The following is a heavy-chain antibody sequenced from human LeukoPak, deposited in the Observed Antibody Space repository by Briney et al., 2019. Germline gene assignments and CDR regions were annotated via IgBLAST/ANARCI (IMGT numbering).Heavy chain of an antibody. CDR1: GYTFTSYG. J-gene: IGHJ4*02. V-gene: IGHV1-18*04. Sequence: AASVKVSCKASGYTFTSYGISWVRQAPGQGLEWMGWSSAYNGNTNYAQKLQGRVTMTTDTSTSTAYMELRSLRSDDTAVHYCARARLRLGELSPYYFDYWGQGTLVTVSS. D-gene: IGHD3-16*02. CDR2: SSAYNGNT. CDR3: ARARLRLGELSPYYFDY.